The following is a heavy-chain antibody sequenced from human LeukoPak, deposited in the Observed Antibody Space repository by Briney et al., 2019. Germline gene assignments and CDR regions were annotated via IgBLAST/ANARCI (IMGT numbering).Heavy chain of an antibody. D-gene: IGHD3-22*01. V-gene: IGHV3-48*03. J-gene: IGHJ4*02. CDR1: GFTFSSYE. CDR3: ARDLRDYYDSSGYYYDY. Sequence: PGGSLRLSCAASGFTFSSYEMNWGRQAPGKGLEWVAYISSSGNTIDYVDSVKGRFTISRDNAKNSLYLQMNSLRAEDTAVYYCARDLRDYYDSSGYYYDYWGQGTLVTVSS. CDR2: ISSSGNTI.